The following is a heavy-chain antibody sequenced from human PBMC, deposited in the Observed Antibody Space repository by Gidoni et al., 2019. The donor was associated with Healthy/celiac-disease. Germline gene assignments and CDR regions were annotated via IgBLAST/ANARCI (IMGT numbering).Heavy chain of an antibody. Sequence: QVQLVESGGGVVQPGRSLRLSCAASGFTFSSYAMHWVRQAPGKGRECVAVISYDGSNKYYADSVKGRFTISRDNSKNTLYLQMNSLRAEDTAVYYCARTGYSRYHDYWGQGTLVTVSS. CDR2: ISYDGSNK. J-gene: IGHJ4*02. D-gene: IGHD6-13*01. V-gene: IGHV3-30-3*01. CDR1: GFTFSSYA. CDR3: ARTGYSRYHDY.